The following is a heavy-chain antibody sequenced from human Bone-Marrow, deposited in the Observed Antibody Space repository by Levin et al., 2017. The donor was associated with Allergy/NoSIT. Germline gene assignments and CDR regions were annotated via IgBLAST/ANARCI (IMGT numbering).Heavy chain of an antibody. D-gene: IGHD2-15*01. CDR1: GFTFSSYS. V-gene: IGHV3-21*01. Sequence: GESLKISCAASGFTFSSYSMNWVRQAPGKGLEWVSSISSSSSYIYYADSVKGRFTISRDNAKNSLYLQMNSLRAEDTAVYYCARDVCSGGSCPLDYWGQGTLVTVSS. CDR3: ARDVCSGGSCPLDY. J-gene: IGHJ4*02. CDR2: ISSSSSYI.